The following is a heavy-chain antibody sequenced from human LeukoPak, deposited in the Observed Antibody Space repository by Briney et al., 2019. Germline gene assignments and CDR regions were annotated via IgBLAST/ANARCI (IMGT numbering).Heavy chain of an antibody. D-gene: IGHD1-20*01. CDR2: INHSGST. V-gene: IGHV4-34*01. Sequence: SETLSLTCAVYGGSFSGYYWSWIRQPPGKGLEWIGEINHSGSTNYNPSLKSRVTISVDTSKNQFSLKLSSVTAADTAVYYCARGPITGTTDLPQADYWGQGALVTVSS. CDR1: GGSFSGYY. J-gene: IGHJ4*02. CDR3: ARGPITGTTDLPQADY.